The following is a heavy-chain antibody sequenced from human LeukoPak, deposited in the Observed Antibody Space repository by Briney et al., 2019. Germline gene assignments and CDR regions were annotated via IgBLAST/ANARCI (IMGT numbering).Heavy chain of an antibody. V-gene: IGHV4-59*01. CDR1: GGSISSYY. CDR3: ARSRGYFDY. CDR2: IYYSGST. D-gene: IGHD6-13*01. Sequence: KPSETLSLTCTVSGGSISSYYWSWLRQPPGKGLEWIGYIYYSGSTNYNPSLKSRVTISVDTSKNQFSLKLSSVTAADTALYYCARSRGYFDYWGQGTLVTVSS. J-gene: IGHJ4*02.